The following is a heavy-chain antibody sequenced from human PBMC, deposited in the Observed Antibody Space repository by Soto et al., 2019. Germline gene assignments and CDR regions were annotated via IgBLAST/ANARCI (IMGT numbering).Heavy chain of an antibody. CDR2: ITDSGSTI. J-gene: IGHJ4*02. V-gene: IGHV3-11*01. Sequence: RLSCAASGFPFSVYYMSWIRQAPGKGLEWLSYITDSGSTIYAASVKGRFTTSRDGSKNSLYLQMDSLKTEDTAVYYCVRVAPTGNPKDFAYGGQGTLVTVSS. D-gene: IGHD3-9*01. CDR1: GFPFSVYY. CDR3: VRVAPTGNPKDFAY.